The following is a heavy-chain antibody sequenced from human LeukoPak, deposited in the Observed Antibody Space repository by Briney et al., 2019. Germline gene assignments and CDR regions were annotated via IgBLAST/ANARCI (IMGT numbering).Heavy chain of an antibody. CDR2: FDPEDGET. Sequence: ASVKVSCKVSGYTLTELSMHWVRQAPGKGLEWMGGFDPEDGETIYAQKFQGRVTMTEDTSTDTAYMELSSLRSEETAVYYCATPYSSGWPRGYYYYYGMDVWGQGTTVTVSS. CDR3: ATPYSSGWPRGYYYYYGMDV. D-gene: IGHD6-19*01. J-gene: IGHJ6*02. CDR1: GYTLTELS. V-gene: IGHV1-24*01.